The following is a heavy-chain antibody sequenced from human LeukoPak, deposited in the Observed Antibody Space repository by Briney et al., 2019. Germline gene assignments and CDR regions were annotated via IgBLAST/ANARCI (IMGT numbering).Heavy chain of an antibody. J-gene: IGHJ4*02. D-gene: IGHD1-26*01. CDR1: GFTFSSYS. Sequence: GGSLRLSCAASGFTFSSYSMNWVRQAPGKGLEWVSYISSSSSTIYYADSVKGRFTISRDNAKNTLYLQMNSLRAEDTAVYYCAKEEAYSGSYGSWYWGQGTLVTVSS. CDR2: ISSSSSTI. V-gene: IGHV3-48*01. CDR3: AKEEAYSGSYGSWY.